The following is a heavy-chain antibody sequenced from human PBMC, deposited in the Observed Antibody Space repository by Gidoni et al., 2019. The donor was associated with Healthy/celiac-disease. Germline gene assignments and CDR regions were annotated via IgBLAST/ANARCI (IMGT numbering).Heavy chain of an antibody. J-gene: IGHJ5*02. D-gene: IGHD1-1*01. CDR2: INSDGSRT. Sequence: EVQLVESGGGLVQPGGYLRLSCAAAGFTFSSYWMHWDRQAPGKGLVWVSRINSDGSRTTYADSVKGRFTISRDNAKNTLYLQMNSLRAEDTAVYYCAREGTTGTTRWFDPWGQGTLVTVSS. CDR3: AREGTTGTTRWFDP. CDR1: GFTFSSYW. V-gene: IGHV3-74*01.